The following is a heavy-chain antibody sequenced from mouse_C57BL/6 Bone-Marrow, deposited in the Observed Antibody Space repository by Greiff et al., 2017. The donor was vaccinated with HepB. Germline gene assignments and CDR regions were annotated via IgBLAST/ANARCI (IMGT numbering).Heavy chain of an antibody. CDR2: ISNLAYSI. Sequence: EVQVVESGGGLVQPGGSLKLSCAASGFTFSDYGMAWVRQAPRKGPEWVAFISNLAYSIYYADTVTGRFTISRENAKNTLYLEMNSLRSEDTAMYYCARRDYYGSSYVRSDYYAMDYWGQGTSVTVSS. CDR1: GFTFSDYG. V-gene: IGHV5-15*01. CDR3: ARRDYYGSSYVRSDYYAMDY. D-gene: IGHD1-1*01. J-gene: IGHJ4*01.